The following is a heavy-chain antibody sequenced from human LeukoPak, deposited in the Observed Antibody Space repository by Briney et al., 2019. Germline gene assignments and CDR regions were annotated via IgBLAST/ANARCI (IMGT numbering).Heavy chain of an antibody. J-gene: IGHJ3*02. CDR3: ARALWFGESPGCCDAFDI. CDR1: GGTFSSYA. Sequence: SVKVSCKASGGTFSSYAISWVRQAPGQGLEWMGRIIPILGIANYAQKSQGRVTITADKSTSTAYMELSSLRSEDTAVYYCARALWFGESPGCCDAFDIWGQGTMVTVSS. CDR2: IIPILGIA. V-gene: IGHV1-69*04. D-gene: IGHD3-10*01.